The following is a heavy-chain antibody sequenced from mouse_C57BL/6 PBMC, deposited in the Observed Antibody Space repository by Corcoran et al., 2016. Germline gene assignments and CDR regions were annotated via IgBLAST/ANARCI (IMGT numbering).Heavy chain of an antibody. CDR2: INPYNGGT. V-gene: IGHV1-19*01. CDR3: ARGGLFFDY. J-gene: IGHJ2*01. CDR1: GYTFTDYY. D-gene: IGHD3-3*01. Sequence: EVQLQQSGPVLVKPGASVKMSCKASGYTFTDYYMNWVKQSHGKSLEWIGVINPYNGGTSYNQKFKGKATLTVDKYSSTAYMELNRLTSEDSAVYYWARGGLFFDYWGQGTTLTVSS.